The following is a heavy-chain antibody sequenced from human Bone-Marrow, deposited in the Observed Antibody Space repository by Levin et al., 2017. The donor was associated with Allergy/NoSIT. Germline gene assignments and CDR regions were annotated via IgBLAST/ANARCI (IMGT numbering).Heavy chain of an antibody. V-gene: IGHV6-1*01. Sequence: SETLSLTCAISGDSVSSNSAAWNWIRQSPSRGLEWLGRTYYRSKWYNDYAVSVKSRITINPDTSKNQFSLQLNSVTPEDTAVYYCARVTGKYGSGTRTKIDAFDIWGQGTMVTVSS. CDR3: ARVTGKYGSGTRTKIDAFDI. CDR2: TYYRSKWYN. J-gene: IGHJ3*02. CDR1: GDSVSSNSAA. D-gene: IGHD3-10*01.